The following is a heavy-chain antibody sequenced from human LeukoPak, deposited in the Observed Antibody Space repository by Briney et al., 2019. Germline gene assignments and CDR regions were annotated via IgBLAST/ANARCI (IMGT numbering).Heavy chain of an antibody. J-gene: IGHJ6*03. CDR1: GGTFSSYT. CDR3: AREGPYSSGWYGDYYYYMEV. CDR2: ITPILGIA. Sequence: SVKVSCKASGGTFSSYTISWVRQAPGQGLEWMGRITPILGIANYAQKFQGRVTITADKSTSTAYMELSSLRSEDTAVYYCAREGPYSSGWYGDYYYYMEVWGKGTTVTVSS. V-gene: IGHV1-69*04. D-gene: IGHD6-19*01.